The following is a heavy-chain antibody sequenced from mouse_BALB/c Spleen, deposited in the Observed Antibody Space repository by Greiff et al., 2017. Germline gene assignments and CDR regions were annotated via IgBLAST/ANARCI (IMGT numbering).Heavy chain of an antibody. V-gene: IGHV7-3*02. CDR1: GFTFTDYY. J-gene: IGHJ3*01. CDR3: ARAELGPWFAY. CDR2: IRNKANGYTT. D-gene: IGHD4-1*01. Sequence: EVKLMESGGGLVQPGGSLRLSCATSGFTFTDYYMSWVRQPPGKALEWLGFIRNKANGYTTEYSASVKGRFTISRDNSQSILYLQMNTLRAEDSATYYCARAELGPWFAYWGQGTLVTVSA.